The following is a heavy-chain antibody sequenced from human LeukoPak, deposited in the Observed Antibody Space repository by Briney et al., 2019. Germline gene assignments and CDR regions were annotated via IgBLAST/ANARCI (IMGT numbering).Heavy chain of an antibody. CDR1: GGSISSYY. CDR2: LYYSGST. V-gene: IGHV4-59*08. D-gene: IGHD2-15*01. Sequence: SETLSLTCTVSGGSISSYYWSWIRQPPGKGLEWIGYLYYSGSTNYNPSLKSRVTISVGTSKNQFSLKLSSVTAADTAVYYCASTPPGLRYFFDYWGQGTLVTVSS. CDR3: ASTPPGLRYFFDY. J-gene: IGHJ4*02.